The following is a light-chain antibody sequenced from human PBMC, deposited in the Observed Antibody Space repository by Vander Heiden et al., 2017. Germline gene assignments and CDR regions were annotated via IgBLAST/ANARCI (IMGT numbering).Light chain of an antibody. CDR1: QSVSSY. V-gene: IGKV3-11*01. CDR3: QQRSNWS. CDR2: DAS. J-gene: IGKJ4*01. Sequence: EIVLTQSPATLSLSPGERATLSCRASQSVSSYLAWYQQKPGQAPRLLIYDASNRATGIPARFSGSGSGTDFTLTISSLEPEDFAAYYCQQRSNWSFGGGTKVEIK.